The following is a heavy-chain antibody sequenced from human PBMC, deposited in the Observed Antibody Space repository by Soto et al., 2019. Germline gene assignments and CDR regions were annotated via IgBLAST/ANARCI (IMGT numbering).Heavy chain of an antibody. CDR3: ARDSVVEMATIGAVDY. J-gene: IGHJ4*02. Sequence: QVQLVESGGGVVQPGRSLRLSCAASGFTFSSYGMHWVRQAPGKGLEWVAVIWYDGSNKYYADSVKGRFTISRDNSKNTLYLQMNSLRAEDTAVYYCARDSVVEMATIGAVDYWGQGTLVTVSS. D-gene: IGHD5-12*01. CDR2: IWYDGSNK. CDR1: GFTFSSYG. V-gene: IGHV3-33*01.